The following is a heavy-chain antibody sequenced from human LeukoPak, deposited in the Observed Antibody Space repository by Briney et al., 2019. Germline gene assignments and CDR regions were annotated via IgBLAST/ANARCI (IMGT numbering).Heavy chain of an antibody. D-gene: IGHD3-10*01. CDR3: ARSDHNSGSYYFDY. CDR2: IHHSGST. J-gene: IGHJ4*02. Sequence: PSEILSLTCAVYSESFSDSYWNWLRQPPGKGLEWIGEIHHSGSTKCNPSLKSRVTVSVDMSKNQISLKLSSVTAADTAVYYCARSDHNSGSYYFDYWGQGTLVTVSS. CDR1: SESFSDSY. V-gene: IGHV4-34*01.